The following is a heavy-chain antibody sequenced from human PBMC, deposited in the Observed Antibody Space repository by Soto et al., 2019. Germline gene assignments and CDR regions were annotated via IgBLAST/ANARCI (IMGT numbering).Heavy chain of an antibody. Sequence: SETLSLTCTVSGASISGFHWSWIRKSAGKGLEWIGRIYATGTTDYNPSLKSRVMMSVDTSKKQFSLKLRSVTAADTAVYYCVRDGTKTLRDWFDPWGQGISVTVYS. D-gene: IGHD1-1*01. V-gene: IGHV4-4*07. CDR3: VRDGTKTLRDWFDP. CDR1: GASISGFH. CDR2: IYATGTT. J-gene: IGHJ5*02.